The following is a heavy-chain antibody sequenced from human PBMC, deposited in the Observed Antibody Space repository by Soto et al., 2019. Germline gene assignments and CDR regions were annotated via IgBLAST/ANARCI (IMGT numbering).Heavy chain of an antibody. J-gene: IGHJ4*02. D-gene: IGHD5-12*01. V-gene: IGHV4-39*01. Sequence: PSETLSLTCTVSGGSISSSSYYWGWIRQPPGKGLEWIGSIYYSGSTYYNPSLKSRVTISVDTSKNQFSLKLSSVTAADTAVYYCARRGYSGYDFSVDYWGQGSLVTVSS. CDR1: GGSISSSSYY. CDR2: IYYSGST. CDR3: ARRGYSGYDFSVDY.